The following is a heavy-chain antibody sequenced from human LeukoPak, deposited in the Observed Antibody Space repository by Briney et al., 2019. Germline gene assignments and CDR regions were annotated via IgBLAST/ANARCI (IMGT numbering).Heavy chain of an antibody. D-gene: IGHD4-17*01. J-gene: IGHJ4*02. Sequence: GGSLRLSCAASGFTFSSYSMNWVRQAPGKGLEWVSSISSSSSYIYYADSVKGRFTISRDNAKNSLYMQMKSLTAEDTAVYYCARGAGRHGDYRDHWGQGTLVTVSS. CDR3: ARGAGRHGDYRDH. CDR2: ISSSSSYI. CDR1: GFTFSSYS. V-gene: IGHV3-21*01.